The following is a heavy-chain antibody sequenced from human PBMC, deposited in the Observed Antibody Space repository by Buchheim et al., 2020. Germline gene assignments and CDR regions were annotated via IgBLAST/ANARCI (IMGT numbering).Heavy chain of an antibody. CDR2: IKQDGSEK. CDR3: ARASSNGYCSGGSCYYSYGMDV. J-gene: IGHJ6*02. Sequence: EVQLVESGGGLVQPGGSLRLSCAASGFTFSSYWMSWVRQAPGKGLEWVANIKQDGSEKYYVESVKGRFTISRDNAQTSLYLQMNSRRAEDTAVYYCARASSNGYCSGGSCYYSYGMDVWGQGTT. V-gene: IGHV3-7*03. CDR1: GFTFSSYW. D-gene: IGHD2-15*01.